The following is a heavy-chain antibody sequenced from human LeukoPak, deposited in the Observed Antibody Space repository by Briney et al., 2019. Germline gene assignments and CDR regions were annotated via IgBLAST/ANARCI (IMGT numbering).Heavy chain of an antibody. Sequence: SSVKVSCKASGGTFSSYAISWVRQAPGQGLEWMGRIIPILGIANYAQKFQGRVTITADKSTSTAYMKLSSLRSEDTAVYYCARVRTYYDSSEGSDYWGQGTLVTVSS. CDR3: ARVRTYYDSSEGSDY. V-gene: IGHV1-69*04. CDR1: GGTFSSYA. CDR2: IIPILGIA. J-gene: IGHJ4*02. D-gene: IGHD3-22*01.